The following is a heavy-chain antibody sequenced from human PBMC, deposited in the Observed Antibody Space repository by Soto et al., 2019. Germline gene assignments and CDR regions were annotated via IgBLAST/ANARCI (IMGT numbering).Heavy chain of an antibody. D-gene: IGHD3-9*01. CDR2: IFSDNER. J-gene: IGHJ6*02. Sequence: SGPTLVNPTETLTLTCTVSGFSLTTGKMGVSWIRQPPGKALEWLAHIFSDNERSYSTSLQGRLTVSKDTSGSQVVLSMTNVDPVDTATYYCARMKVDSYQFYYAMDVWGQGTTVTVSS. CDR1: GFSLTTGKMG. V-gene: IGHV2-26*01. CDR3: ARMKVDSYQFYYAMDV.